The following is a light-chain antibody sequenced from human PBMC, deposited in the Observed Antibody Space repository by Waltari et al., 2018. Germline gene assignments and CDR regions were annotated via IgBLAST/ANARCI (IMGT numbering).Light chain of an antibody. Sequence: QQHPCKAPRLIIYDVIKRPSGVSDRFSGSKSGNTASLTVSGLQPEDEAEYFCCSYADSSTFHVLFGGGTKLTVL. J-gene: IGLJ2*01. CDR2: DVI. V-gene: IGLV2-23*02. CDR3: CSYADSSTFHVL.